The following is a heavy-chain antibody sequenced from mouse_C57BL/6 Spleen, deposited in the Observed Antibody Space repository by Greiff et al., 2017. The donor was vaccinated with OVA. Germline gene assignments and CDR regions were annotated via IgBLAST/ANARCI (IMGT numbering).Heavy chain of an antibody. CDR1: GFTFSDYG. D-gene: IGHD2-12*01. CDR2: ISSGSSTI. V-gene: IGHV5-17*01. CDR3: ARSYSPVDYAMDY. J-gene: IGHJ4*01. Sequence: DVMLVESGGGLVKPGGSLKLSCAASGFTFSDYGMHWVRQAPEKGLEWVAYISSGSSTIYSADTVKGRFTISRDNAKNTLFLQMTSLRSEDTAMYYCARSYSPVDYAMDYWGQGTSVTVSS.